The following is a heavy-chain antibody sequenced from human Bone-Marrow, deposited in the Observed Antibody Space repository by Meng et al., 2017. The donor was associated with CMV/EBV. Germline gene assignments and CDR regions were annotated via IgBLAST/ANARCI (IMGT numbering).Heavy chain of an antibody. D-gene: IGHD2-2*01. V-gene: IGHV3-30-3*01. CDR3: ARGTSGVPGQDAAFDI. J-gene: IGHJ3*02. CDR2: ISYDGSNK. CDR1: GFTFSSYA. Sequence: GESLKISCAASGFTFSSYAMHWVRQAPGKGLEWVAVISYDGSNKYYADSVKGRFTISRDNSKNTLYMQMNSLRAEDTAVYYCARGTSGVPGQDAAFDIWGQGTTVTVSS.